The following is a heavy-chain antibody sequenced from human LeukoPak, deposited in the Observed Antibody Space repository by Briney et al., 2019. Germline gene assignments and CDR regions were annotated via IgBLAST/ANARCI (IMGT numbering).Heavy chain of an antibody. V-gene: IGHV4-59*08. CDR1: GGSISSYY. J-gene: IGHJ6*03. CDR3: ARLRCSSTSCPFYYYYYMDV. CDR2: IHYTGST. Sequence: SETLSLTCKVFGGSISSYYWSWIRQSPGKGLEWIGYIHYTGSTSYTPSLKSRVTISVDTSKNYFSLKLSSVTAADTAVYYCARLRCSSTSCPFYYYYYMDVWGKGTTVTVSS. D-gene: IGHD2-2*01.